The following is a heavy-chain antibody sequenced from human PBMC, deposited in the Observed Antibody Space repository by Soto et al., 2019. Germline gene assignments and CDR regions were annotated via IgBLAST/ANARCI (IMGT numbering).Heavy chain of an antibody. J-gene: IGHJ4*02. CDR2: IYYSGST. Sequence: PSETLSLTCTVSGGSISSSSYYWGWVRQPPGKGLEWIGSIYYSGSTYYNPSLKSRVTISVDTSKNQFSLKLSSVTAADTAVYYCARHGSLREKQLAHWGQGTLVTVSS. CDR3: ARHGSLREKQLAH. D-gene: IGHD6-13*01. V-gene: IGHV4-39*01. CDR1: GGSISSSSYY.